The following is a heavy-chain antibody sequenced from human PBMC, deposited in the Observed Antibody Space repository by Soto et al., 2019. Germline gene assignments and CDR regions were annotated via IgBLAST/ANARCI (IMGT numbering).Heavy chain of an antibody. CDR1: GGSISSYY. CDR3: ARDQVGGYYGMDV. Sequence: QVQLQESGPGLVKPSETLSLTCTVSGGSISSYYWSWIRQPPGKGLEWIGYIYYSGSTNYNPSLKSRVTKSVDTSKNQFSLKLSSVTAADTAVYYCARDQVGGYYGMDVWGQGTTVTVSS. J-gene: IGHJ6*02. V-gene: IGHV4-59*01. CDR2: IYYSGST.